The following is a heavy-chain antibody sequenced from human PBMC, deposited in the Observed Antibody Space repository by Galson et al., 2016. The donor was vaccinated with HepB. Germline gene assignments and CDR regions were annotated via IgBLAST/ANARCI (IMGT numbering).Heavy chain of an antibody. CDR1: GFSISNATMG. D-gene: IGHD6-13*01. J-gene: IGHJ6*03. CDR3: ARIKQQLIDYYYMDV. CDR2: IFSNDEK. V-gene: IGHV2-26*01. Sequence: PALVKPTQTLTLTCTVSGFSISNATMGVSWIRQPPGKALEWLAHIFSNDEKSYSTSLKSRLSISKVTSKSQVVLTMTDMDPVDTGTYYCARIKQQLIDYYYMDVWGKGTTVTVSS.